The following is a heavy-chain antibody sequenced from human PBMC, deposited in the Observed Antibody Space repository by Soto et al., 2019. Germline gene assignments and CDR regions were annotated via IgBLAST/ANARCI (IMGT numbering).Heavy chain of an antibody. V-gene: IGHV4-31*03. CDR1: GGSISSGGYY. D-gene: IGHD3-10*01. CDR2: ISYSGST. Sequence: QVQLQESGPGLVKPSQTLSLTCTVSGGSISSGGYYWSWIRQHPGTGLEWIGYISYSGSTYYNPSLKSRVTISVDTSKNQFSLKLSSATAADTAVYYCARDYYGSGSYYNFDYWGQGTLVTVSS. CDR3: ARDYYGSGSYYNFDY. J-gene: IGHJ4*02.